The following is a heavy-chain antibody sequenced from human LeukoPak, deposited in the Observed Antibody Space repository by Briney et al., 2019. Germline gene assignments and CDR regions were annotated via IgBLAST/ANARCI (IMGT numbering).Heavy chain of an antibody. V-gene: IGHV1-18*01. CDR2: ISAYNGNT. CDR3: ARDKPSGLFDY. CDR1: GYTFTSYG. Sequence: ASVKVSCKASGYTFTSYGISWVRQAPGQGLEWMGWISAYNGNTNYAQKLQGRVTMTTDTSTSTAYMELSSVTAADTAVYYCARDKPSGLFDYWGQGTLVTVSP. J-gene: IGHJ4*02.